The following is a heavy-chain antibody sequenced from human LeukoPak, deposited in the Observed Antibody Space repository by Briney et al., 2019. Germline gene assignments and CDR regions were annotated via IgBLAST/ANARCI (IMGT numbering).Heavy chain of an antibody. CDR1: GFTFSSYA. Sequence: GGSLRLSCAASGFTFSSYAMSWVRQAPGKGLEWVSAISGSGGSTYYADSVKGRFTISRDNSKNTLYLQMNSLRAEDTAVYYCAKDQAVGRAAAGSWFDPWGQGTLVTVS. D-gene: IGHD6-13*01. CDR2: ISGSGGST. J-gene: IGHJ5*02. V-gene: IGHV3-23*01. CDR3: AKDQAVGRAAAGSWFDP.